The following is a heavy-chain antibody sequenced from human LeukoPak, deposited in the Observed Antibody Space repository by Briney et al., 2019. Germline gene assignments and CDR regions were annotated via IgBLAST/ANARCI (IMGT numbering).Heavy chain of an antibody. V-gene: IGHV3-64*01. CDR3: ARLEGGRYDFDY. Sequence: PGGTLRLSCAASGFTFSSYGMSWVRQAPGKGLEYVSAITSNEDITYYANSVKGRFTISRDNSKNTLYLQMGSLRPDDMAVYYCARLEGGRYDFDYWGQGTLVTVSS. J-gene: IGHJ4*02. D-gene: IGHD1-26*01. CDR1: GFTFSSYG. CDR2: ITSNEDIT.